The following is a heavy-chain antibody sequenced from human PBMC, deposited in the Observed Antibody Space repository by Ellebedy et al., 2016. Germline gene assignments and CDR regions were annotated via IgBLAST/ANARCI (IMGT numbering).Heavy chain of an antibody. D-gene: IGHD1-1*01. CDR2: IIPIFGTA. V-gene: IGHV1-69*13. J-gene: IGHJ6*03. Sequence: SVKVSXXASGGTFSSYAISWVRQAPGQGLEWMGGIIPIFGTANYAQKFQGRVTITADESTSTAYMELSSLRSEDTAVYYCARDLVVRTGARTAYYYYYMDVWGKGTTVTVSS. CDR1: GGTFSSYA. CDR3: ARDLVVRTGARTAYYYYYMDV.